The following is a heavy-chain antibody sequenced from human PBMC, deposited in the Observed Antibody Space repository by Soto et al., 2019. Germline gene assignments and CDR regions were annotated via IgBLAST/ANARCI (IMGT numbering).Heavy chain of an antibody. D-gene: IGHD2-2*01. CDR1: GGTFSSYA. CDR3: AREIAYCSSTSCYSRSYYYYGMDV. Sequence: ASVKVSCKVSGGTFSSYAISWVRQAPGQGLEWMGGIIPIFGTANYAQKFQGRVTITADESTSTAYMELSSLRSEDTAVYYCAREIAYCSSTSCYSRSYYYYGMDVWGQGTTFTVSS. J-gene: IGHJ6*02. V-gene: IGHV1-69*13. CDR2: IIPIFGTA.